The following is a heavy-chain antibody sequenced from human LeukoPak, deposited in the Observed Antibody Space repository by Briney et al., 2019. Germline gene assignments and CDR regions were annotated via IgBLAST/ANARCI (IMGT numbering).Heavy chain of an antibody. J-gene: IGHJ3*02. D-gene: IGHD3-10*01. CDR1: GGTFSGYY. Sequence: PSETLSLTCAVYGGTFSGYYWSWIRQPPGKRLEWVGESNDSGGTNYNPSLKSRVTISADKSKNQVSLKLTSVTAADTAVYYCARDGDYGSGSYYNDDAFDIWGQGTMVTVSS. V-gene: IGHV4-34*01. CDR2: SNDSGGT. CDR3: ARDGDYGSGSYYNDDAFDI.